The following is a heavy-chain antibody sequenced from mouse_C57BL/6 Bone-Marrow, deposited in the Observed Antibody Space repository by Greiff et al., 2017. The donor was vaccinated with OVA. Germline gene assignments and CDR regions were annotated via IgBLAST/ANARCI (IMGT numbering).Heavy chain of an antibody. V-gene: IGHV1-64*01. CDR1: GYTFTSYW. CDR3: ARDLSFDY. J-gene: IGHJ2*01. CDR2: IHPNSGST. Sequence: LQPGAELVKPGASVKLSCKASGYTFTSYWMHWVKQRPGQGLEWIGMIHPNSGSTNYNEKFKSKATLAVDKSSSTAYMQLSSLTSEDSAVYYCARDLSFDYWGQGTTLTVSS.